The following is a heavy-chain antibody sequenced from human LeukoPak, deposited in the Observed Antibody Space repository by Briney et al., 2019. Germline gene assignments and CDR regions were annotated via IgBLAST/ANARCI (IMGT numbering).Heavy chain of an antibody. CDR2: TVGIGPDT. V-gene: IGHV3-23*01. D-gene: IGHD2-15*01. CDR1: GFSFSSYW. Sequence: PGGSLRLSCEGSGFSFSSYWMTWVRQAPGKGLEWVAATVGIGPDTYHADSVKGRFTISRDNSKNILYLQMNSLRVEDTAVYYCTKASAARCIGVFCYPFDHWGQGTLVTVSS. J-gene: IGHJ4*02. CDR3: TKASAARCIGVFCYPFDH.